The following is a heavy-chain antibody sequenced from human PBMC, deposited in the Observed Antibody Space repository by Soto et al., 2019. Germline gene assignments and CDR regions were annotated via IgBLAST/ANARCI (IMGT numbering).Heavy chain of an antibody. CDR3: AREGYYDSSGYYWFDP. V-gene: IGHV1-46*03. D-gene: IGHD3-22*01. Sequence: GASVKVSCKASGYTFTSYYMHWVRQAPGQGLEWMGIINPSGGSTSYAQKFQGRVTMTRDTSTSTVYMELSSLRSEDTAVYYCAREGYYDSSGYYWFDPWGQGTLVTVSS. CDR2: INPSGGST. CDR1: GYTFTSYY. J-gene: IGHJ5*02.